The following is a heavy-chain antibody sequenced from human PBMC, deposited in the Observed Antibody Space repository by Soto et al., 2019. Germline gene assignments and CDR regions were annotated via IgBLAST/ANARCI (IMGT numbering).Heavy chain of an antibody. CDR2: ISGGGDTT. CDR1: GFTFSSYA. Sequence: EVQLLESGGGLVQPGGSLRLSCAASGFTFSSYAMSWVRQAPGKGLEWVSTISGGGDTTYYADSVKGRFTISRDNSKNTLYLQMNSLRAEETAVYYCAPRRSSSTTFHYWGQGTLVTVSS. CDR3: APRRSSSTTFHY. D-gene: IGHD6-6*01. V-gene: IGHV3-23*01. J-gene: IGHJ4*02.